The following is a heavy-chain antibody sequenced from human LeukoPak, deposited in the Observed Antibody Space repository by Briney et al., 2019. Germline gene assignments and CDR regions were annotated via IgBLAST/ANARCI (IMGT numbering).Heavy chain of an antibody. J-gene: IGHJ4*02. CDR3: ARANYYDISGYDY. V-gene: IGHV3-30-3*01. CDR2: TPYDGSSK. D-gene: IGHD3-22*01. CDR1: GFTLSTYA. Sequence: GGSLRLSCEASGFTLSTYAMHWVRQAPGKGLEWVAVTPYDGSSKYYADSVKGRFTISRDNSKNMLYLQMNSLRGEDTGVYYCARANYYDISGYDYWGQGTLVTVSS.